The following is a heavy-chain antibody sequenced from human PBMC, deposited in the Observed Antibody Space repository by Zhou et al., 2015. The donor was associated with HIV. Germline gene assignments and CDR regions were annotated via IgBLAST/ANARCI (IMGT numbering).Heavy chain of an antibody. V-gene: IGHV1-46*01. Sequence: QVQLVQSGAEVKKPGASVKVSCKASGYTFTSYYMHWVRQAPGQGLEWMGIINPTGGSTTYAQKFQGRVTMTRDTSTSTVYMELSSLRSEDTAAYYCARSTVVSSGSNWFDPWGQGTLVTVSS. CDR2: INPTGGST. CDR1: GYTFTSYY. J-gene: IGHJ5*02. D-gene: IGHD3-22*01. CDR3: ARSTVVSSGSNWFDP.